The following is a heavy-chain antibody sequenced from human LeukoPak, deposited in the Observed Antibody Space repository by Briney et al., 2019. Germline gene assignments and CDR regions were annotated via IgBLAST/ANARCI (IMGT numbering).Heavy chain of an antibody. Sequence: NPGGSLRLSCAASGFTFSSYSMNWVRQAPGKGLEWVSSISSSSTYIDYADSVKGRFTISRDNAKNSLYLQMDSLRAEDTAVYYCASKTGCTNGVCPFDYWGQGTLVTVSS. V-gene: IGHV3-21*01. CDR2: ISSSSTYI. CDR3: ASKTGCTNGVCPFDY. J-gene: IGHJ4*02. CDR1: GFTFSSYS. D-gene: IGHD2-8*01.